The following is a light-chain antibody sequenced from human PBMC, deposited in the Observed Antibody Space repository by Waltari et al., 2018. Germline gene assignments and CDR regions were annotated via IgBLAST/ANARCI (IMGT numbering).Light chain of an antibody. V-gene: IGLV2-14*03. CDR3: SSYTTTSVV. Sequence: QSALTQPASVSGSPGQSITISCTGTSSDVGGYNYVSWYQQHPGKAPKLMIYDGSNRPSGVSARFSGSKSGNTAALTISGLQAADEADYYCSSYTTTSVVFGGGTKLTVL. CDR1: SSDVGGYNY. J-gene: IGLJ2*01. CDR2: DGS.